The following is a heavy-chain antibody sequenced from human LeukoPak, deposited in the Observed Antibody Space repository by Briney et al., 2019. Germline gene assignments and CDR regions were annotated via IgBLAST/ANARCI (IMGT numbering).Heavy chain of an antibody. J-gene: IGHJ4*02. CDR3: ARVSKDSSGWLYYFDY. D-gene: IGHD6-19*01. Sequence: ASVKVSCKASGYTFTSYYMHWVRQAPGQGLEWMGIINPSGGSTSYAQKFQGRVTMTRDTSTSTVYMELSSLRSEDTAVDYCARVSKDSSGWLYYFDYWGQGTLVTVSS. V-gene: IGHV1-46*01. CDR2: INPSGGST. CDR1: GYTFTSYY.